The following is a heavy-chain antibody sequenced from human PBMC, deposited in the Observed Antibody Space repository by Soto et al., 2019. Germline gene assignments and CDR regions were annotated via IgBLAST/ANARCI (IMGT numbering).Heavy chain of an antibody. CDR2: ISYTGST. J-gene: IGHJ5*02. CDR1: GDSITSYY. V-gene: IGHV4-59*13. CDR3: PGVGGLPVGFDP. Sequence: QVQLQESGPGLVKPSETLSLTCTVSGDSITSYYWSWIRQPPGKGLEWVGYISYTGSTIYNPSLGVRAPISLNRSKTQFSLGLNPLTVGERAVYSWPGVGGLPVGFDPGAGEPWSPSPQ. D-gene: IGHD3-16*01.